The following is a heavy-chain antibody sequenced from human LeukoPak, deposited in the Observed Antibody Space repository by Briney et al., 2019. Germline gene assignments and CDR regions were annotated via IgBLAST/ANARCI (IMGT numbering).Heavy chain of an antibody. CDR1: GFTFSSYE. V-gene: IGHV3-48*03. D-gene: IGHD3-22*01. Sequence: PGGSLRLSCAASGFTFSSYEMNWVRQAPGKGLEWVSYINSSGSTIYYADSVKGRFTISRDNAKNSLYLQMNSLRAEDTAVYYYARKIGFDYWGQGTLVTVSS. J-gene: IGHJ4*02. CDR2: INSSGSTI. CDR3: ARKIGFDY.